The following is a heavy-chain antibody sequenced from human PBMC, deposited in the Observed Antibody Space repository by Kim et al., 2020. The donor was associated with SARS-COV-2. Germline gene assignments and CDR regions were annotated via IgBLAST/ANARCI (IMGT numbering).Heavy chain of an antibody. V-gene: IGHV1-46*01. CDR3: ARGKLYSGSTGSEMDV. CDR2: INPSGGSI. CDR1: GSTFSSYY. D-gene: IGHD1-26*01. J-gene: IGHJ6*02. Sequence: ASVKVSCMASGSTFSSYYLHWVRQAPGQGLQWMGRINPSGGSINYAQKFQGRVAMTRDTATRKVYMEVSSLRSEDTAVYYCARGKLYSGSTGSEMDVWGQGTTVTVSS.